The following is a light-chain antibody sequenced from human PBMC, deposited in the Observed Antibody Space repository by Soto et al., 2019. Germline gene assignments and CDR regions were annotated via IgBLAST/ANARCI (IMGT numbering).Light chain of an antibody. CDR2: GAS. V-gene: IGKV3-20*01. CDR3: QQYGSSGT. Sequence: VMTQSPDTLSASPGERATLSCRASQSVSNNYLAWYQQKPGQAPRLLIYGASNRATGIPDRFSGSGSGTDFTLTISRLEPEDFAVCYCQQYGSSGTFGQGTKVDIK. CDR1: QSVSNNY. J-gene: IGKJ1*01.